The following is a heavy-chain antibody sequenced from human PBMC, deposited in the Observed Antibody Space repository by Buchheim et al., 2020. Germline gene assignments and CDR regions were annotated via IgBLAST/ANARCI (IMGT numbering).Heavy chain of an antibody. Sequence: QVQLQQWGAGLLKPSETLSLTCAVYGGSFSGYYWSWIRQPPGKGVEWIGEINHSGSTNYNPSLKSRVTISVDTSKNQFSLKLSSVTAADTAVYYCARGPDLLYDSSGYYYPGYWGQGTL. CDR1: GGSFSGYY. D-gene: IGHD3-22*01. J-gene: IGHJ4*02. CDR3: ARGPDLLYDSSGYYYPGY. CDR2: INHSGST. V-gene: IGHV4-34*01.